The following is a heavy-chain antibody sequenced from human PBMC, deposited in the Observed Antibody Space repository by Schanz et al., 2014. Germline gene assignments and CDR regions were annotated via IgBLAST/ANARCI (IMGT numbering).Heavy chain of an antibody. CDR2: ISGSSSTK. Sequence: EVQLVESGGGLAQPGGSLRLSCAASGITFSGYSMNWVRQAPGKGLEWVSYISGSSSTKYYADSVKGRFTISRDNGKNTLYLKKNSWRAENTPVDYGAADYECALSTPRHDAFDVWGQGTVVTVSS. CDR1: GITFSGYS. D-gene: IGHD3-16*01. J-gene: IGHJ3*01. CDR3: AADYECALSTPRHDAFDV. V-gene: IGHV3-48*01.